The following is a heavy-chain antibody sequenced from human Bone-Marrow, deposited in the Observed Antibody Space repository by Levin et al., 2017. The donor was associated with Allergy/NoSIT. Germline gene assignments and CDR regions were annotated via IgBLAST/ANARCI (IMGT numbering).Heavy chain of an antibody. CDR1: GFSLSTSGVG. CDR3: AHRDKYCTGGSCHNWFDP. J-gene: IGHJ5*02. Sequence: GSGPTLVKPTQTLTLTRTFSGFSLSTSGVGWIRQPPGKALEWLALIYWDDDKRYSPSLKSRLTITKDTSKNQVVLTMTNMDPVDTATYYCAHRDKYCTGGSCHNWFDPWGQGTLVTVSS. V-gene: IGHV2-5*02. D-gene: IGHD2-15*01. CDR2: IYWDDDK.